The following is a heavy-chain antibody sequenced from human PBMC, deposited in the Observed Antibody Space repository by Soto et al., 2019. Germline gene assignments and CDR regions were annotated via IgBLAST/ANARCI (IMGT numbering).Heavy chain of an antibody. J-gene: IGHJ6*02. CDR3: ARVIPAAEHPWNYYYGMDV. CDR1: GFTVSSYG. CDR2: IWYDGSNK. V-gene: IGHV3-33*01. Sequence: GGSLRLSCAASGFTVSSYGMHWVRQAPGKGLEWVAVIWYDGSNKYYADSVKGRFTISRDNSKNTLYLQMNSLRAEDTAVYYSARVIPAAEHPWNYYYGMDVWGQGTTVTVSS. D-gene: IGHD6-13*01.